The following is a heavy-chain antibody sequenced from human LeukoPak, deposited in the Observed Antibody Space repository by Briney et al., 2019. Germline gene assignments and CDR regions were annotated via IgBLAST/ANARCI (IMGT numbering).Heavy chain of an antibody. CDR1: GFTFSSFW. Sequence: PGGSLRLSCAASGFTFSSFWMSWVRQAPGKGLEWVANIKEDGSEKYYVDSVKGRFTISRDNAKNSLFLQMNSLRTEDTAVYYCARDAVTAYWGQGTLVTVSS. CDR2: IKEDGSEK. J-gene: IGHJ4*02. V-gene: IGHV3-7*01. CDR3: ARDAVTAY. D-gene: IGHD1-14*01.